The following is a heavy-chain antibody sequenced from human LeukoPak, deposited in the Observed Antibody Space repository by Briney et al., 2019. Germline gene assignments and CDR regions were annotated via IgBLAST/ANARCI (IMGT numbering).Heavy chain of an antibody. V-gene: IGHV4-30-4*01. J-gene: IGHJ4*02. CDR3: ARVGPTLLLDF. Sequence: SETLSLTCTVSGGSISSGDYYWSWIRQPPGKGLEWIGYIYYSGSTYYNPSLKRRVTISVDTSEKQFSLKLSSVTAADTAVYYCARVGPTLLLDFWGQGTLVTVSS. D-gene: IGHD1-26*01. CDR2: IYYSGST. CDR1: GGSISSGDYY.